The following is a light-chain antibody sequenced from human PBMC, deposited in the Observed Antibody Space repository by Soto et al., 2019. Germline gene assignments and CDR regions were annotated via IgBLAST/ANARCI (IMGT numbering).Light chain of an antibody. CDR1: TSNIGSNT. V-gene: IGLV1-44*01. Sequence: QPVLTQPPSASGTPGQSVTISCSGSTSNIGSNTVNWYQQLPGTAPKLLVYSNDQRPSEVPDRFSASKSGTSAFLAISGLQSEDEADYDCAVWDDSLNAWVFGGGTKLTVL. CDR2: SND. J-gene: IGLJ3*02. CDR3: AVWDDSLNAWV.